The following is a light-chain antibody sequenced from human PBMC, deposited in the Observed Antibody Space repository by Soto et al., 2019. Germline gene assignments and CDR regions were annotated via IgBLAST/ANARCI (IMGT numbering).Light chain of an antibody. CDR2: GAS. Sequence: EIVMTQSPASLSVSPGERATLSCRASQSVASNLAWYQQKPGQAPRLLIYGASTRATSIPARFSGSGSGTEFSLTISSRQSDDFVVYYCQQYLNCPADTFGPGTKVDIK. CDR1: QSVASN. V-gene: IGKV3-15*01. J-gene: IGKJ3*01. CDR3: QQYLNCPADT.